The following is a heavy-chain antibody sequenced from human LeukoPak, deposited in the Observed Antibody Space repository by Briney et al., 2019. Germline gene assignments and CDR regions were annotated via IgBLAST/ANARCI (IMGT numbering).Heavy chain of an antibody. D-gene: IGHD3-22*01. CDR3: ARGNYYDSSGYYFGYFDY. Sequence: SETLSLTCTVSGGSISSYYWSWIRQPPGKGLEWIGYIYYSGSTYYNPSLKSRVTISVDTSKNQFSLKLSSVTAADTAVYYCARGNYYDSSGYYFGYFDYWGQGTLVTVSS. J-gene: IGHJ4*02. CDR1: GGSISSYY. V-gene: IGHV4-59*12. CDR2: IYYSGST.